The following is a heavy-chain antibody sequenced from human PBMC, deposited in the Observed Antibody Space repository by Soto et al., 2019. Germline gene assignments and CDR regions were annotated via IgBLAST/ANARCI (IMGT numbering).Heavy chain of an antibody. CDR3: ARDPAAMINYQSYGMDV. J-gene: IGHJ6*02. CDR2: MYYSGGA. V-gene: IGHV4-31*03. Sequence: SETLSLTCTVSGGSISSGGYYWSWIRQHPGKGLEWIGYMYYSGGAYYNPSLKSRLSISVDTSKNQFSLKLSSVTAADTAVYYCARDPAAMINYQSYGMDVWGRGTTVTVSS. D-gene: IGHD5-18*01. CDR1: GGSISSGGYY.